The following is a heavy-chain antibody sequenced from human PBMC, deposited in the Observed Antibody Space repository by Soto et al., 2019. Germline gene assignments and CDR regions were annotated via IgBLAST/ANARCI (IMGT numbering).Heavy chain of an antibody. J-gene: IGHJ5*01. D-gene: IGHD2-15*01. V-gene: IGHV3-21*01. CDR2: ISSSSSYI. Sequence: VSLRLSCAASGFTFSIYTMNWVRQAPGKGLEWVSSISSSSSYIYYADSVKGRFTISRDNAKNSLYLQMNSLRAEDTAIYYCTRQPPNYFYHRRGRAGHWFSSRGQ. CDR1: GFTFSIYT. CDR3: TRQPPNYFYHRRGRAGHWFSS.